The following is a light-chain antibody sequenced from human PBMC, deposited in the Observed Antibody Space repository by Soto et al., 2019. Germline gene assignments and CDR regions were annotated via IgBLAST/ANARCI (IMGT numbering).Light chain of an antibody. V-gene: IGLV1-40*01. Sequence: QSVLTQPPSVSGAPGQRVTISCTGSSSNIGAGYDVHWYQQLPGTAPKLLIYNNNNRPSGVPDRFSGSKSGTSASLAITGLQAEDEADYYCQSYDSSLNALFGGGTKLTVL. CDR2: NNN. CDR1: SSNIGAGYD. J-gene: IGLJ2*01. CDR3: QSYDSSLNAL.